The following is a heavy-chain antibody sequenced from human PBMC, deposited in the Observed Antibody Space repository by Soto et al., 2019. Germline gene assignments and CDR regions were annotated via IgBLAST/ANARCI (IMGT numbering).Heavy chain of an antibody. CDR3: ARTEASSWSFFYYGMDV. Sequence: SETLSLTCTVSGGSISSYYWSWIRQPPGKGLEWIGYIYYSGSTNYNPSLKSRVTISLDRSKNQFSLRLTSVTAADTAVYYCARTEASSWSFFYYGMDVWGQGTTVIVSS. D-gene: IGHD6-13*01. V-gene: IGHV4-59*01. CDR1: GGSISSYY. J-gene: IGHJ6*02. CDR2: IYYSGST.